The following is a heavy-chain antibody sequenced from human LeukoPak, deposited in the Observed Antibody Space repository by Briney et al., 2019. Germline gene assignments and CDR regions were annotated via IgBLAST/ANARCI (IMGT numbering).Heavy chain of an antibody. CDR3: ARHVMKHPYYDFWSGYYFDY. V-gene: IGHV4-59*04. J-gene: IGHJ4*02. Sequence: SETLSLTCTVSGGSISSYYWSWIRQPPGKGLEWIGYIYYSGSTYYNPSLKSRVTISVDTSKNQFSLKLSSVTAADTAVYYCARHVMKHPYYDFWSGYYFDYWGQGTLVTVSS. CDR2: IYYSGST. D-gene: IGHD3-3*01. CDR1: GGSISSYY.